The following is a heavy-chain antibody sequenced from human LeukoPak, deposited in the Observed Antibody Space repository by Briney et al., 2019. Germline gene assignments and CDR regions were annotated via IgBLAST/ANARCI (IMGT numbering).Heavy chain of an antibody. CDR3: ARSNATSDALDI. Sequence: GGSLRLSCAASGFTFSTYAIHWVRQAPGKGLEWVAVVSDDGSNKYYADSMKGRFTISRDNSKNTLYLQMNSLRGEDTAVYYCARSNATSDALDIWGQGTMVIVSS. J-gene: IGHJ3*02. CDR1: GFTFSTYA. CDR2: VSDDGSNK. V-gene: IGHV3-30-3*01.